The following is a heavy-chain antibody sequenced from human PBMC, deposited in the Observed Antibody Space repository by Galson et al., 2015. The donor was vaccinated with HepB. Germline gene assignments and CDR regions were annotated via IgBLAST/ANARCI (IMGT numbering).Heavy chain of an antibody. CDR2: ISSSSSYI. J-gene: IGHJ4*02. Sequence: SLRLSCAASGFTFSSYSMNWVRQAPGKGLEWVSSISSSSSYIYYADSVKGRFTISRDNAKNSLYLQMNSLRAEDTAVYYCAKSYGSGSYPVDYWGQGTLVTVSS. D-gene: IGHD3-10*01. CDR3: AKSYGSGSYPVDY. V-gene: IGHV3-21*01. CDR1: GFTFSSYS.